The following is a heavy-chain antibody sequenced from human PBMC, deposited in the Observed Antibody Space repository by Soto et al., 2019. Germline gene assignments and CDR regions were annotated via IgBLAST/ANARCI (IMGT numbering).Heavy chain of an antibody. CDR2: INPKTAAT. D-gene: IGHD5-12*01. V-gene: IGHV1-2*02. CDR3: ARLRGLGYYYYYYGMDV. CDR1: GYTFSDYF. Sequence: AASVKVSCKASGYTFSDYFIQWLRQASGQGLEWVAWINPKTAATNYAKKFQDRVTLTSDTSFSTAYLELTRLRPDDTALYYCARLRGLGYYYYYYGMDVWGQGTTVTVSS. J-gene: IGHJ6*02.